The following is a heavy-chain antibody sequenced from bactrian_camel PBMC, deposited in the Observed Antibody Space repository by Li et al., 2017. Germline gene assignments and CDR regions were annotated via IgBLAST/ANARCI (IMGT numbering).Heavy chain of an antibody. CDR1: GYTYCRYD. J-gene: IGHJ6*01. D-gene: IGHD1*01. CDR3: AAVPAPALSLGGY. CDR2: IDSDSST. V-gene: IGHV3S55*01. Sequence: VQLVESGGGSVQAGGSLRLSCAASGYTYCRYDMHWYRQTPGKEREFVSAIDSDSSTSYADSVKGRFTISQDSAKNTLYLKMNSLRPDDTAIYYCAAVPAPALSLGGYWGLGTQVTVS.